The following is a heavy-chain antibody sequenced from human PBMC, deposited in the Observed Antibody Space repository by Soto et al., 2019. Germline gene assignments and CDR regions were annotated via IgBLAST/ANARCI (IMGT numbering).Heavy chain of an antibody. Sequence: QVQLVQSGAEVKKPGSSVKVSCKASGGTFSSYAISWVRQAPGQGLEWMGGIIPIFGTANYAQKFQGRVTITADESTSTAYRELSSLRSEDTAVYYWAREDIVAQGHYYYGMDVWCQGTTVTVSS. CDR3: AREDIVAQGHYYYGMDV. CDR1: GGTFSSYA. D-gene: IGHD2-15*01. CDR2: IIPIFGTA. J-gene: IGHJ6*02. V-gene: IGHV1-69*01.